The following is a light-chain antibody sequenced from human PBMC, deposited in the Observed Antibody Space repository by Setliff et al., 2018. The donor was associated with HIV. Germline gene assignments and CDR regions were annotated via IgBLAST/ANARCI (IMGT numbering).Light chain of an antibody. V-gene: IGLV1-40*01. CDR3: QSYDSSLSVFV. CDR1: SSNTGAGYD. Sequence: QSVLTQPPSVSGAPGQRVTISCTGSSSNTGAGYDVHWYQHLPGTAPKLLIYGNINRPSGVPDRFSGSKSGTSASLAITGLQAEDEADYYCQSYDSSLSVFVFGTGTKSPS. CDR2: GNI. J-gene: IGLJ1*01.